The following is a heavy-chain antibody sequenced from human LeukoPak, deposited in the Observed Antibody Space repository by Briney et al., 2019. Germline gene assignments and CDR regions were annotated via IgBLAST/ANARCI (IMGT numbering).Heavy chain of an antibody. CDR3: ARQISPVAGLAY. CDR1: GYSFTSYW. V-gene: IGHV5-10-1*01. Sequence: GESLKISRKGSGYSFTSYWISWVRQMPGKGLEWVGRIDPSDSYTNYSPSFQGHVTISADKSISTAYLQWSSLKASDTAMYYCARQISPVAGLAYWGQGTLVTVSS. CDR2: IDPSDSYT. D-gene: IGHD6-19*01. J-gene: IGHJ4*02.